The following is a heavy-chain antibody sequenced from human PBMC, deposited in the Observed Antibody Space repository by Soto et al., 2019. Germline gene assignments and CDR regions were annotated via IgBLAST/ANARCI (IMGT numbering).Heavy chain of an antibody. CDR1: GGSFSGYY. J-gene: IGHJ6*03. Sequence: ETLSLTCAVYGGSFSGYYWSWIRQPPGKGLEWIGEINHSGSTNYNPSLKSRVTISVDSSKNQFSLKLSSVTAADTAVYYCARHRGVINYYYYYYMDVWGKGTTVTVSS. V-gene: IGHV4-34*01. CDR2: INHSGST. CDR3: ARHRGVINYYYYYYMDV. D-gene: IGHD3-10*01.